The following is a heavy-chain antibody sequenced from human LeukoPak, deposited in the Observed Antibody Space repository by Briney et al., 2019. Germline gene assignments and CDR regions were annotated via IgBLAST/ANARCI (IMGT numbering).Heavy chain of an antibody. V-gene: IGHV3-30*18. CDR2: ISYDGSHK. Sequence: GGSLRLSCAASGFTFSSYGMHWVRQAPGKGLEWVAVISYDGSHKYYADSVKSRFTISRDNSKNTLYLQMNSLRAEDTAVYYCAKEELRFLESGVVYWGQGTLVTVSS. D-gene: IGHD3-3*01. J-gene: IGHJ4*02. CDR3: AKEELRFLESGVVY. CDR1: GFTFSSYG.